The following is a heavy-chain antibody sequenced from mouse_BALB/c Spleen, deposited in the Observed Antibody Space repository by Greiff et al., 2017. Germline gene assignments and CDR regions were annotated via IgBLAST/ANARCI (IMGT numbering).Heavy chain of an antibody. CDR2: IDPENGDT. CDR3: NAWYV. V-gene: IGHV14-4*02. J-gene: IGHJ3*01. CDR1: GFNIKDYY. Sequence: EVQLQQSGAELVRSGASVKLSCTASGFNIKDYYMHWVKQRPEQGLEWIGWIDPENGDTEYAPKFQGKATMTADSSSNTAYLQLSSLTSEDTAVYYCNAWYVWGQGTLVTVSA. D-gene: IGHD1-1*02.